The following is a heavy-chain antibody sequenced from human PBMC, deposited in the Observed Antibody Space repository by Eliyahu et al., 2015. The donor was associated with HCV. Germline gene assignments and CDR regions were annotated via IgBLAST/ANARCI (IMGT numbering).Heavy chain of an antibody. CDR1: GFXFSDYY. D-gene: IGHD6-13*01. Sequence: QVQLVESGGGLVKPGGSLRLSCAASGFXFSDYYMSWIRQAPGKGLGWVSYISSSSSYTNYADSVKGRFTISRDNAKNSLYLQMNSLRAEDTAVYYCARDGDSSSWGVGAFDIWGQGTMVTVSS. V-gene: IGHV3-11*06. J-gene: IGHJ3*02. CDR3: ARDGDSSSWGVGAFDI. CDR2: ISSSSSYT.